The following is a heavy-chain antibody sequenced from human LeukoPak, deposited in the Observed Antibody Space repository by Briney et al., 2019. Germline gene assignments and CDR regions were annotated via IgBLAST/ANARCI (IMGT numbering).Heavy chain of an antibody. V-gene: IGHV3-30*18. J-gene: IGHJ4*02. Sequence: GGSLRLSCAASGFTFSSYGMHWVRQAPGKGLEWVAVISYDGSNKYYADSVKGRFTISRDNSKNTLYLQMNSLRAEDTAVYYCAKDPLYKTGIAAVPELKVDYWGQGTLVTVSS. CDR2: ISYDGSNK. D-gene: IGHD6-13*01. CDR1: GFTFSSYG. CDR3: AKDPLYKTGIAAVPELKVDY.